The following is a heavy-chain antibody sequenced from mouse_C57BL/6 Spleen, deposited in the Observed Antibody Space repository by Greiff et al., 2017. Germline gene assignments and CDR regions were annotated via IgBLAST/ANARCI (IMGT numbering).Heavy chain of an antibody. Sequence: ESGPGLVKPSQSLSLTCSVTGYSITSGYYWNWIRQFPGNKLEWMGYISYDGSNNYNPSLKNRISITRDTSKNQFFLKLNSVTTEDTATYYCARDLNVMDYWGQGTSVTVSS. CDR2: ISYDGSN. V-gene: IGHV3-6*01. CDR1: GYSITSGYY. J-gene: IGHJ4*01. CDR3: ARDLNVMDY.